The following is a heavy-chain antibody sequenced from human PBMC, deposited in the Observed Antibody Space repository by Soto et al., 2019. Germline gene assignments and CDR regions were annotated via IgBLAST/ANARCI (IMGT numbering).Heavy chain of an antibody. Sequence: ASVKVSCKASGYTFTSYAMHWVRQAPGQRLEWMGWINAGNGNTKYSQKFQGRVTITRDTSASTAYMELSSLRSEDTAVYYCARESKWNYAYDYWGQGTLVTVSS. CDR1: GYTFTSYA. CDR3: ARESKWNYAYDY. CDR2: INAGNGNT. J-gene: IGHJ4*02. D-gene: IGHD1-7*01. V-gene: IGHV1-3*01.